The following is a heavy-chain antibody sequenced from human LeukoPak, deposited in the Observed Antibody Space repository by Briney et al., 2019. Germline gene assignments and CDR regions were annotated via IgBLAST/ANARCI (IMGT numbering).Heavy chain of an antibody. CDR2: FDPEDGEA. CDR1: GYTLTELS. D-gene: IGHD1-14*01. J-gene: IGHJ4*02. V-gene: IGHV1-24*01. Sequence: AASVKVSCKVSGYTLTELSMHWVRQAPGKGLEWMGGFDPEDGEAIYAQKFQGRVTMTEDTSTDTAYMELSSLRSEDTAVYYCVCGGNHAEVPDYWGQGTLVTVSS. CDR3: VCGGNHAEVPDY.